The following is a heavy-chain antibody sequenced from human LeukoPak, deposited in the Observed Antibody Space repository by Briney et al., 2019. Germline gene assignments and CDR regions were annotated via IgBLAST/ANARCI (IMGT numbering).Heavy chain of an antibody. Sequence: SETLSLTCTVSGGSINSYYWSWIRQPPGKGLECIGYIHYTGSTNYNPSLKSRVTISVDTSKSQFSLKLSSVTAADTAIYYCARGGYYGSGNDFGFDPWGQGTLVTVSS. CDR3: ARGGYYGSGNDFGFDP. CDR2: IHYTGST. V-gene: IGHV4-59*01. J-gene: IGHJ5*02. D-gene: IGHD3-10*01. CDR1: GGSINSYY.